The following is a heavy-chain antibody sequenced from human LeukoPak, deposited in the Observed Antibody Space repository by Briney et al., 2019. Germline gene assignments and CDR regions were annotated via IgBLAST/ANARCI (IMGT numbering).Heavy chain of an antibody. D-gene: IGHD3-9*01. J-gene: IGHJ4*02. CDR2: ISSSGSTI. CDR1: GVTFSSYE. CDR3: ARAYYDILTGYYWYYFDY. V-gene: IGHV3-48*03. Sequence: GGSLRLSCAASGVTFSSYEMNWVRQAPGKGLEWVSYISSSGSTIYYADSVKGRFTISRDNAKNSLYLQMNSLRAEDTAVYYCARAYYDILTGYYWYYFDYWGQGTLVTVSS.